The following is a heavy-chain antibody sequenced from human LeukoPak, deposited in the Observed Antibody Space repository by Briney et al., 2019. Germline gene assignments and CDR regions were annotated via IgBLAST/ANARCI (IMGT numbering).Heavy chain of an antibody. D-gene: IGHD2-21*02. CDR1: GFTVSSNY. CDR2: ISFDGSNT. J-gene: IGHJ4*02. Sequence: GGSLRLSCAASGFTVSSNYMSWVRQAPGKGLEWVALISFDGSNTYYADSVKGRFTFSRDNSKNTLYLQMNSLRAEDTAVYYCAKDRCRLGDCYFDYWGQGTLVTVSS. V-gene: IGHV3-30*18. CDR3: AKDRCRLGDCYFDY.